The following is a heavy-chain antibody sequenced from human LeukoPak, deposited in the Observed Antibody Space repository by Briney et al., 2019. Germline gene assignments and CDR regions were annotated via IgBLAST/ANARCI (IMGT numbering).Heavy chain of an antibody. CDR1: GGTFSSYA. D-gene: IGHD6-19*01. CDR3: ARGLPDGYSSGWYTCGWFDP. CDR2: IIPIFGTA. Sequence: ASVKVSCTASGGTFSSYAISWVRQAPGQGLEWMGGIIPIFGTANYAQKFQGRVTITTDESTSTAYMELSSLRSEDTAVYYCARGLPDGYSSGWYTCGWFDPWGQGTLVTVSS. V-gene: IGHV1-69*05. J-gene: IGHJ5*02.